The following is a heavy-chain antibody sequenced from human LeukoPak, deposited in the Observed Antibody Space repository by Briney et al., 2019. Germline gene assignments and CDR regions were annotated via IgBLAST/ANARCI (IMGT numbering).Heavy chain of an antibody. V-gene: IGHV3-21*01. D-gene: IGHD6-19*01. J-gene: IGHJ5*02. CDR3: ARDQSSVAGTTYNWFDP. CDR1: GFTFSRYN. CDR2: ISGSSSYI. Sequence: GGSLRLSCAASGFTFSRYNMNWVRQAPGKGLEWVSSISGSSSYIYYADSVKGRFTISRDNAKNSLYLQMNSLRAEDTAVYYCARDQSSVAGTTYNWFDPWGQGTLVTVSS.